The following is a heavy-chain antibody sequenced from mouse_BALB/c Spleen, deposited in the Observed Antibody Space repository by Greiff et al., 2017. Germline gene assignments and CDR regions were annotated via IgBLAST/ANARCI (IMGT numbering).Heavy chain of an antibody. D-gene: IGHD2-4*01. Sequence: EVQGVESGGGLVQPGGSMKLSCVASGFTFSNYWMNWVRQSPEKGLEWVAEIRLKSNNYATHYAESVKGRFTISRDDSKSSVYLQMNNLRAEDTGIYYCTRGTYDYDERFAYWGQGTLVTVSA. CDR2: IRLKSNNYAT. CDR1: GFTFSNYW. J-gene: IGHJ3*01. V-gene: IGHV6-6*02. CDR3: TRGTYDYDERFAY.